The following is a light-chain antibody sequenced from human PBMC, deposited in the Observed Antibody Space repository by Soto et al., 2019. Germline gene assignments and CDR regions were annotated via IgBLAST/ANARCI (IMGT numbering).Light chain of an antibody. CDR3: QQYNSYSGMYT. Sequence: DLQMTQSPSTLSASVGDRVTITCRASQSVSNWLAWYQQKPGKAPKLLIYKASSLESGVPSRFSGSGSGTEFTLTISSLQPDDFATYYCQQYNSYSGMYTFGQGTKLEIK. CDR2: KAS. CDR1: QSVSNW. J-gene: IGKJ2*01. V-gene: IGKV1-5*03.